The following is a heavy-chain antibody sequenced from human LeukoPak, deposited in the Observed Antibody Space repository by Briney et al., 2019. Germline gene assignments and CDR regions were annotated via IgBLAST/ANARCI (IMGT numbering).Heavy chain of an antibody. D-gene: IGHD5-12*01. J-gene: IGHJ4*02. CDR2: ISYDGSNK. Sequence: PGGSLRLSCAASGFTFSSYGMHWVRQAPGKGLEWVAVISYDGSNKYYADSVKGRFTISRDNSKNTLYLQMNSLRAEDTAVYYCAKVPVASDFDYWGQGTLVTVSS. CDR3: AKVPVASDFDY. CDR1: GFTFSSYG. V-gene: IGHV3-30*18.